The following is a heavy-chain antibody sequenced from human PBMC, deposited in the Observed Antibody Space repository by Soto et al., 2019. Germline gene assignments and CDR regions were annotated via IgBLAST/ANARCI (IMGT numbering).Heavy chain of an antibody. CDR2: IWYDGSNK. V-gene: IGHV3-33*01. D-gene: IGHD3-22*01. J-gene: IGHJ4*02. CDR3: ARLLQGGGGFALDY. CDR1: GFTFSSYG. Sequence: QVQLVESGGGVVQPGRSLRLSCAASGFTFSSYGMHWVRQAPGKGLEWVAGIWYDGSNKYYADSVNGPFTISRDNSKNTLYLQMNSLRAADTAVYYCARLLQGGGGFALDYWGQGTLVTVSS.